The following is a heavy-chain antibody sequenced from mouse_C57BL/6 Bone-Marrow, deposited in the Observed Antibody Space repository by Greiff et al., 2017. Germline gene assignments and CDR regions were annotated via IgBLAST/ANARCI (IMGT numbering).Heavy chain of an antibody. CDR3: ARGDSSYAWFAY. J-gene: IGHJ3*01. V-gene: IGHV5-12*01. Sequence: EVKLMESGGGLVQPGGSLKLSCAASGFTFSDYYMYWVRQTPEKRLEWVAYISNGGGSTYYPDTVKGRFTISRDNAKNTLYLQMSRLKSEDTAMYYCARGDSSYAWFAYWGQGTLVTVSA. D-gene: IGHD1-1*01. CDR1: GFTFSDYY. CDR2: ISNGGGST.